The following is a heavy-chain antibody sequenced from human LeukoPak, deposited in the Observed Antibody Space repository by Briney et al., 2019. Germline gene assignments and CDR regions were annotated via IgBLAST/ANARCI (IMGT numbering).Heavy chain of an antibody. D-gene: IGHD4-17*01. CDR3: ARGRGGATTGFDH. CDR2: INSNSGAR. V-gene: IGHV1-2*02. Sequence: ASVKVSCKASGYTFCGYCMHWVRQAPGQGLESMGWINSNSGARNYAPKFQGRVTVSRDNSISTAYMELNSLRADDTAIYYCARGRGGATTGFDHWGQGTLVTVS. CDR1: GYTFCGYC. J-gene: IGHJ4*02.